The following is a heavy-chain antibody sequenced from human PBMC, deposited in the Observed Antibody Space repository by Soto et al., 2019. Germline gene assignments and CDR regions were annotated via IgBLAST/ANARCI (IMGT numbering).Heavy chain of an antibody. D-gene: IGHD1-26*01. J-gene: IGHJ6*02. V-gene: IGHV1-2*02. CDR3: AKGWEPENYYYYGMDV. CDR2: INPETGGT. CDR1: GYTFTGYY. Sequence: ASVKVSCKASGYTFTGYYVHWVREAPGQGLEWMGWINPETGGTSYAQKFQGRVTLSRDTSINTAYLELSSLRAEDTALYYCAKGWEPENYYYYGMDVWGQGTTVTVSS.